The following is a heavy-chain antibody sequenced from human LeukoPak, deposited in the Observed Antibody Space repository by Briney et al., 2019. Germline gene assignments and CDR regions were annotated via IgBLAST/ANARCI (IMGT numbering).Heavy chain of an antibody. Sequence: GRSLRLSCAASGFTFSSYGMHWVRQAPGKGLEWVAVISYDGSNKYYADSVKGRFTISRDNSKKTLYLQMNSLRAEDTAVYYCARTYGSGSPFDYWGQGTLVIVSS. CDR2: ISYDGSNK. D-gene: IGHD3-10*01. V-gene: IGHV3-30*03. J-gene: IGHJ4*02. CDR3: ARTYGSGSPFDY. CDR1: GFTFSSYG.